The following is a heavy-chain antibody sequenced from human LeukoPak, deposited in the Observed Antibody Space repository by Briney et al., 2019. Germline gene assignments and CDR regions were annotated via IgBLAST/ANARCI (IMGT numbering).Heavy chain of an antibody. CDR3: ARGKTEGNWFDP. CDR1: GDSISSGSHY. CDR2: IYYSGST. V-gene: IGHV4-61*10. J-gene: IGHJ5*02. Sequence: RASQTLSLTCTVSGDSISSGSHYWSWIRQPAGKGLEWIGYIYYSGSTNYNPSLKSRVTISVDTSKNQFSLKLSSVTAADTAVYYCARGKTEGNWFDPWGQGTLVTVSS.